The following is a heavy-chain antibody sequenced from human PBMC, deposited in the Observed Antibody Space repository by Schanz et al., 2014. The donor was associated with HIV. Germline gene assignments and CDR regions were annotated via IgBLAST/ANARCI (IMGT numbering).Heavy chain of an antibody. CDR2: ISHDGSYQ. Sequence: QVQLVESGGGVVQPGRSLRLSCAASGFTFSSFGMHWVRQAPGKGLEWVAVISHDGSYQYYADSVKGRFTISRDNSKNRMYLQMNSLRAEDTAVYYCARVANWDYYGMDVWGRGTTVTVSS. CDR1: GFTFSSFG. V-gene: IGHV3-30*03. J-gene: IGHJ6*02. CDR3: ARVANWDYYGMDV. D-gene: IGHD3-16*01.